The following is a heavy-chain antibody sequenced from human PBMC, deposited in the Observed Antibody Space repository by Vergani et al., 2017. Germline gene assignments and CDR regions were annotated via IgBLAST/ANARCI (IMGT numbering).Heavy chain of an antibody. D-gene: IGHD2-15*01. J-gene: IGHJ6*02. V-gene: IGHV1-2*02. Sequence: QVQLVQSGAEVKKPGASVKVSCKASGYTFTGYYMHWVRQAPGQGLEWMGWNNPNSGGTNYAQKFQGRVTMTRDTSISTAYMELSRLRSEDTAVYYCAIGYCSGGSCSNYYYYGMDVWGQGTTVTVSS. CDR2: NNPNSGGT. CDR3: AIGYCSGGSCSNYYYYGMDV. CDR1: GYTFTGYY.